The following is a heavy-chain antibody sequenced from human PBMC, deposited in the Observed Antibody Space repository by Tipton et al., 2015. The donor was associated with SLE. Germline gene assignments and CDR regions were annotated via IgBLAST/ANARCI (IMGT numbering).Heavy chain of an antibody. CDR2: IYHSGNS. CDR3: ARPRGYCSGGSCPGYFDY. Sequence: TLSLTCSVSPNSISSGYYWGWIRQPPGKRLEWIGSIYHSGNSYYNPSLKSRATISVDSSKNQISLKLSSVTAADTAVYYCARPRGYCSGGSCPGYFDYWGQGTLVTVSS. J-gene: IGHJ4*02. V-gene: IGHV4-38-2*01. CDR1: PNSISSGYY. D-gene: IGHD2-15*01.